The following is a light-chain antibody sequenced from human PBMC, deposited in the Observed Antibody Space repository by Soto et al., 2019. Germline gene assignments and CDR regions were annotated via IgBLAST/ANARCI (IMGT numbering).Light chain of an antibody. CDR3: QKYNSAPRT. J-gene: IGKJ1*01. CDR1: QGIIDY. CDR2: AAS. V-gene: IGKV1-27*01. Sequence: DIPMTQSPSSLSASVGDRVTITCRASQGIIDYLAWYQQRPGKPPRLLIYAASTLQSGVPSRFSGSGAGTEFTLTISSLQPEDVATYYCQKYNSAPRTFGQGTKVEIK.